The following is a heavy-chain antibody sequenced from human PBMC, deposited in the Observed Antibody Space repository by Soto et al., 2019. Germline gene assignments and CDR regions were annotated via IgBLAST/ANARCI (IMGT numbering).Heavy chain of an antibody. CDR3: TTGSVEGI. V-gene: IGHV3-15*07. J-gene: IGHJ6*02. Sequence: EVQLVESAGGLVKPGGSLRLSCVASGFSFNEAWMNWVRQAPGQGLEWVGRIKTSAGGGATNYAAHVQGRFTISRDDSKNTLSLHMNCLRTEDTAIYYCTTGSVEGIWGQGTTVIVSS. CDR2: IKTSAGGGAT. CDR1: GFSFNEAW. D-gene: IGHD2-15*01.